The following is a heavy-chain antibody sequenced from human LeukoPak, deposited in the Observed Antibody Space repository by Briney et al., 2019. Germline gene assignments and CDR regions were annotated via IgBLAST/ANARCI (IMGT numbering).Heavy chain of an antibody. V-gene: IGHV7-4-1*02. Sequence: ASVKVSCKASGYTFTSYAMNWVRQAPGQGLEWMGWINTNTGNPTCAQGFTGRFVFSLDTSVSTAYLQISSLKAEDTAVYYCARTSSSWYPAYWFDPWGQGTLVTVSS. CDR2: INTNTGNP. CDR3: ARTSSSWYPAYWFDP. CDR1: GYTFTSYA. D-gene: IGHD6-13*01. J-gene: IGHJ5*02.